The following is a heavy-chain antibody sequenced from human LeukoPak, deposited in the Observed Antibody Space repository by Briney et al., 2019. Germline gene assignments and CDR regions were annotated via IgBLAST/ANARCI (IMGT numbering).Heavy chain of an antibody. Sequence: PGRSLRLSCAASGFTFDDYAMHWVRQAPGKGLEWVSGISWNSGSIGYADSVKGRFTISRDNAKNSLYLQMNSLRAEDTALYYCAKDMGIAVAGPDFDYWGQGTLVTVSS. CDR2: ISWNSGSI. D-gene: IGHD6-19*01. J-gene: IGHJ4*02. V-gene: IGHV3-9*01. CDR3: AKDMGIAVAGPDFDY. CDR1: GFTFDDYA.